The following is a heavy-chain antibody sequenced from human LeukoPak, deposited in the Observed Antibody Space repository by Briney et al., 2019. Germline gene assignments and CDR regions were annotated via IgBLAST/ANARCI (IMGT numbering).Heavy chain of an antibody. CDR2: ISGSGGST. CDR1: GFTFSSYG. Sequence: GGSLRLSCAASGFTFSSYGMSWVRQAPGKGPEWVSAISGSGGSTYYADSVKGRFTISRDNSKNTLYLQMNSLRAEDTAVYYCARRGYYSYYYYYMDVWGKGTTVTISS. V-gene: IGHV3-23*01. D-gene: IGHD3-22*01. CDR3: ARRGYYSYYYYYMDV. J-gene: IGHJ6*03.